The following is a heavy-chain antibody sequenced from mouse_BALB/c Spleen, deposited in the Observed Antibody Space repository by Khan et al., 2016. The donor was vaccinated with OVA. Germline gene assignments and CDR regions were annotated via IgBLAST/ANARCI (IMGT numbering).Heavy chain of an antibody. V-gene: IGHV2-6-1*01. Sequence: VKLEESGPGLVAPSQSLSLTCTISGFSLTDYGVHWVRQPPGKGLEWLVVLWSDGSTAYNSALKSRLSIIKDNSKSQIFLKMNSLQTDDTAMYYCARQPYYHYYIMDYWGQGTSVTVSS. J-gene: IGHJ4*01. D-gene: IGHD2-10*01. CDR2: LWSDGST. CDR1: GFSLTDYG. CDR3: ARQPYYHYYIMDY.